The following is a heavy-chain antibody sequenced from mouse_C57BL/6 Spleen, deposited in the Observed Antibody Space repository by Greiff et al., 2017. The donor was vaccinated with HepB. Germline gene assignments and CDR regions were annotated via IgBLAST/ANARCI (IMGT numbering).Heavy chain of an antibody. D-gene: IGHD2-4*01. CDR2: IYPGSGST. J-gene: IGHJ4*01. CDR3: ARLDFYDYDPYAMDY. V-gene: IGHV1-55*01. Sequence: QVQLQQPGAELVKPGASVKMSCKASGYTFTSYWITWVKQRPGQGLEWIGDIYPGSGSTNYNEKFKSKATLTVDTSSSTAYMQLSSLTSEDSAVYYCARLDFYDYDPYAMDYWGQGTSVTVSS. CDR1: GYTFTSYW.